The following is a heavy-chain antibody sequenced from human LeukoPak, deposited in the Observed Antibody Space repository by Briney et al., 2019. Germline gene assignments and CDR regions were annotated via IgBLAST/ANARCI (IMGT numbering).Heavy chain of an antibody. CDR3: ARDGDYGDYRRFDP. D-gene: IGHD4-17*01. CDR2: IIPILGIA. Sequence: GASVTVSCKASGGTFSSYAISWVRQAPGQGLEWMGRIIPILGIANYAQKFQGRVTITADKSTSTAYMELSSLRSEDTAVYYCARDGDYGDYRRFDPWGQGTLVTVSS. J-gene: IGHJ5*02. CDR1: GGTFSSYA. V-gene: IGHV1-69*04.